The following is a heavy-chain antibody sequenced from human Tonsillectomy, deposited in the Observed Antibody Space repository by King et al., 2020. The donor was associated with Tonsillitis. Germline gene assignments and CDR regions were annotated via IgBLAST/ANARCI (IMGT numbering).Heavy chain of an antibody. J-gene: IGHJ6*03. D-gene: IGHD1-26*01. CDR2: ISAYNGNT. CDR3: ARDMWEIRMDV. Sequence: VQLVESGAEVKKPGASVKVSCKASGYTFTTYGISWVRQAPGQGLEWMGWISAYNGNTDYAQKFQGRVTMTTDTSTSTVYMELRSLRSDDTAVYYCARDMWEIRMDVWGKGTTVTVSS. V-gene: IGHV1-18*01. CDR1: GYTFTTYG.